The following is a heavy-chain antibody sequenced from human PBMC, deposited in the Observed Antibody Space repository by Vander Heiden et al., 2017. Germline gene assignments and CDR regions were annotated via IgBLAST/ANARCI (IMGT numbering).Heavy chain of an antibody. CDR3: ARDRDGYNYWGY. CDR1: GFTVSSNY. J-gene: IGHJ4*02. D-gene: IGHD5-12*01. Sequence: EVRLVESGGGLIQPGGSLRLSCAASGFTVSSNYMSWVRQAPGKGLEWVSVIYSGGSTYYADSVKGRFTISRDNSKNTLYLQMNSLRAEDTAVYYCARDRDGYNYWGYWVQGTLVTVSS. CDR2: IYSGGST. V-gene: IGHV3-53*01.